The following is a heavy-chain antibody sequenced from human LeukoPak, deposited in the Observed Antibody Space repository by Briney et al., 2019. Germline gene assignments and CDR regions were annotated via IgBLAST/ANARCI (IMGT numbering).Heavy chain of an antibody. CDR3: AREVYVRGGFPTYYYYYYMDV. CDR1: GGTFSSYA. D-gene: IGHD3-10*02. J-gene: IGHJ6*03. CDR2: IIPILGIV. Sequence: SVTVSCKASGGTFSSYAISWVRQAPGQGLEWMGRIIPILGIVNYAQKFQGRVTITADKSTSTAYMELSSLRAEDTAVYYCAREVYVRGGFPTYYYYYYMDVWGKGTTVTVSS. V-gene: IGHV1-69*04.